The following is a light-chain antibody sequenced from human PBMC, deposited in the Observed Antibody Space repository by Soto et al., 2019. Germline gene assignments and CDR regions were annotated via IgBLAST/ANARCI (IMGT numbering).Light chain of an antibody. J-gene: IGKJ2*01. CDR3: QQYGKSAMFT. CDR2: ATS. CDR1: RNVSIY. V-gene: IGKV1-39*01. Sequence: EIPLTQSPSSLAASVGDRLTLTCRASRNVSIYLNWYQHKPGKGPTLLIHATSNIQIGVPSRFSGSGSGTEFTPTISSLEPEDFAVYYCQQYGKSAMFTFGQGTKLEIK.